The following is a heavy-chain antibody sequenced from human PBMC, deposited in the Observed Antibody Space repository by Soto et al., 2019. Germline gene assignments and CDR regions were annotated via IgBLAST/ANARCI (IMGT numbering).Heavy chain of an antibody. CDR3: ASIQTYYYDSSAPGDAFDI. CDR1: GYTFTYRY. CDR2: ITPFNGNT. V-gene: IGHV1-45*02. D-gene: IGHD3-22*01. Sequence: SVKVSCKASGYTFTYRYLHWVRQAPGQALEWMGWITPFNGNTNYAQKFQDRVTITRDRSMSTAYMELSSLRSEDTAMYYCASIQTYYYDSSAPGDAFDIWGQGTMVTVSS. J-gene: IGHJ3*02.